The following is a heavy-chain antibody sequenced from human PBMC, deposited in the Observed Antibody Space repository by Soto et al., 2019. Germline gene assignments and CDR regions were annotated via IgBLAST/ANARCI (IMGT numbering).Heavy chain of an antibody. J-gene: IGHJ4*02. CDR3: ARVLPSGSQLDQGGFDY. CDR1: GGTFSSYA. CDR2: IIPIFGTA. V-gene: IGHV1-69*13. Sequence: SVKVSCKASGGTFSSYAISWVRQAPGQGLEWMGGIIPIFGTANYAQKFQGRVTITADESTSTAYMELSSLRSEDTAVYYCARVLPSGSQLDQGGFDYWGQGTLVTVSS. D-gene: IGHD2-15*01.